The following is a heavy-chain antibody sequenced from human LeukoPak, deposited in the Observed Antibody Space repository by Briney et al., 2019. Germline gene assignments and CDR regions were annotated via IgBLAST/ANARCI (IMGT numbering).Heavy chain of an antibody. V-gene: IGHV1-2*06. CDR2: IDPNTGGT. CDR1: GYTFTNYY. D-gene: IGHD1-26*01. CDR3: ASLYDIVGATVDY. Sequence: ASVKVSCKTSGYTFTNYYIHWVRQAPGQGLEWMGRIDPNTGGTKSAKNFQGRVTMTRDTSISTAYMALSGLRSDDTAVYYCASLYDIVGATVDYWGQGALVTVSS. J-gene: IGHJ4*02.